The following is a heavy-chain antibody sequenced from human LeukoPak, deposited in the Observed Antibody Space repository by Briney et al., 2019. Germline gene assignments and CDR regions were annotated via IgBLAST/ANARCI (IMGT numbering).Heavy chain of an antibody. CDR3: ARVNLQGVPSP. CDR1: GGSISSSDYF. V-gene: IGHV4-39*07. J-gene: IGHJ5*02. CDR2: IYYSGTT. D-gene: IGHD3-16*01. Sequence: SETLSLTCTVSGGSISSSDYFWGWIRQPPGKGLEWIASIYYSGTTHYNPSHQSRVTMSVDTSKNQFSLKLSSVTAADTAVYYCARVNLQGVPSPWGQGSLVTVSS.